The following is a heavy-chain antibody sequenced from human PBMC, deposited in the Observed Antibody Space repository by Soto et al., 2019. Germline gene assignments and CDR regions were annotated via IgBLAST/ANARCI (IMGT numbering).Heavy chain of an antibody. J-gene: IGHJ6*02. Sequence: QVQLVQSGAEVKKPGSSVKVSCKASGGTFSSYAISWVRQAPGQGLEWMGGIIPIFGTANYAQKFQGRVTINADESTSTAYMELSSMRSEDTAVYYCARDLYRRSWYGSYYYYGMDVWGQVTTVTVSS. D-gene: IGHD6-13*01. CDR2: IIPIFGTA. CDR3: ARDLYRRSWYGSYYYYGMDV. CDR1: GGTFSSYA. V-gene: IGHV1-69*01.